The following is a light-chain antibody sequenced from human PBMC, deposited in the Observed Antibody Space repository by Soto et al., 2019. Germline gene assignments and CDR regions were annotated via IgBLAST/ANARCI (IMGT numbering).Light chain of an antibody. Sequence: ELVLRHSPGTLSLSPGERATLSCRASQSVSSSYLAWYQQKPGQAPRLLIYGPSIRATGIPDRFSGSGSGTDFILTVSRLELEDFAVYYCQRYGSPRVFGQGT. CDR1: QSVSSSY. CDR3: QRYGSPRV. J-gene: IGKJ5*01. V-gene: IGKV3-20*01. CDR2: GPS.